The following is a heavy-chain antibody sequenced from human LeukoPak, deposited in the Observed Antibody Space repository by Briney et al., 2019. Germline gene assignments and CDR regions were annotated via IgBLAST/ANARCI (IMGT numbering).Heavy chain of an antibody. CDR3: ATKQWLAPPPDS. J-gene: IGHJ4*02. CDR2: INTDGTVT. V-gene: IGHV3-74*01. D-gene: IGHD6-19*01. CDR1: GFSFSKYW. Sequence: GGSLRLSCAASGFSFSKYWMLWVRQAPGKGLESVSRINTDGTVTTYADSVKGRFTASRDNADNTMFLQMNSVRDEDTAVYYCATKQWLAPPPDSWGQGTPVTVSS.